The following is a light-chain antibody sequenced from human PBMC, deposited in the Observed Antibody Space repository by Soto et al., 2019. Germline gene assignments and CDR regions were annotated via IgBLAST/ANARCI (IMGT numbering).Light chain of an antibody. CDR2: DAS. CDR1: QSISSW. CDR3: QQYNNWPIT. Sequence: DIQMTQSPSTLSASVGDRVTITCRASQSISSWLAWYQQKPGKAPKLLIYDASSLESGVPSRFAGSGSGTEFTLTISSLQSEDFAVYFCQQYNNWPITFGQGTRLENK. J-gene: IGKJ5*01. V-gene: IGKV1-5*01.